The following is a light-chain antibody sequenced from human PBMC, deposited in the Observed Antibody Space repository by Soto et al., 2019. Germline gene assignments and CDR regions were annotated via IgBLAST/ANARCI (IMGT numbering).Light chain of an antibody. J-gene: IGKJ4*02. V-gene: IGKV1-27*01. CDR1: QDISTY. Sequence: DIPMTQAPSSLSASVGDRVTITCRARQDISTYLAWYQQKPGKVPKLLISAAYTLQSGVPQRYSGSGSGTDFTLTISSLQPEDVATYYCRKYDNAPLTFGGGTEVEIK. CDR2: AAY. CDR3: RKYDNAPLT.